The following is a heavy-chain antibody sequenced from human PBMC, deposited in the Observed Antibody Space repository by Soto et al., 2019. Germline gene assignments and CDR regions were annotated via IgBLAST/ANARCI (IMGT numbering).Heavy chain of an antibody. CDR2: IKSKTDGETT. V-gene: IGHV3-15*01. CDR3: TTDGHFDY. Sequence: EVQLVESGGGLVKPGGSLRLSCAASDFAFNGAWMSWVRQAPGKGLEWVGRIKSKTDGETTDYDAHVKGRFTISRDDSRNTLFLQMKNLKTEDTAVYYCTTDGHFDYWGQGTLVTVSS. CDR1: DFAFNGAW. J-gene: IGHJ4*02.